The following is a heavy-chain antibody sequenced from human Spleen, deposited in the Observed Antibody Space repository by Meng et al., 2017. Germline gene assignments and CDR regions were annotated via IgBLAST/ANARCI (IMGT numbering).Heavy chain of an antibody. J-gene: IGHJ4*02. D-gene: IGHD2-15*01. CDR2: IKEDGSEK. CDR1: RFTFSRYW. Sequence: GESLKISCAASRFTFSRYWMSWVRQAPGKGLKWVANIKEDGSEKNYVDSVKGRFTISRDNSKNTLYLQMNSLRDEDTAVYYCAKDGSPLWVVVVAANAYYFDHWGQGTLVTVSS. V-gene: IGHV3-7*03. CDR3: AKDGSPLWVVVVAANAYYFDH.